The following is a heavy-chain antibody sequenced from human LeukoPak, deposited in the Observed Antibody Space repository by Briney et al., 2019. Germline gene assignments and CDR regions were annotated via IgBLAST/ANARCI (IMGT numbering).Heavy chain of an antibody. V-gene: IGHV1-46*01. D-gene: IGHD5-12*01. J-gene: IGHJ4*02. CDR2: INPSGGST. CDR1: GYTFTSYD. CDR3: ARASMVATDY. Sequence: GASVKVSCKASGYTFTSYDINWVRQATGQGLEWMGIINPSGGSTSYAQKFQGRVTMTRDTSTSTVYMELSSLRSEDTAVYYCARASMVATDYWGQGTLVTVSS.